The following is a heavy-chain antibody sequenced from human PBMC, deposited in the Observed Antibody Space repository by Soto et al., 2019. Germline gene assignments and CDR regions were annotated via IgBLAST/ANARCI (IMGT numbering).Heavy chain of an antibody. J-gene: IGHJ4*02. CDR3: AGILYNLIWFHPFDY. Sequence: SETLSLTCTVSGGSVSSGSYYWGWIRQPPGMGLEWIGYMYYSGSTNYNPSLKSRVTISVDASKNKLSLKLSSVTAADTAVYKCAGILYNLIWFHPFDYWGQGSLVNVS. D-gene: IGHD2-21*01. V-gene: IGHV4-61*01. CDR2: MYYSGST. CDR1: GGSVSSGSYY.